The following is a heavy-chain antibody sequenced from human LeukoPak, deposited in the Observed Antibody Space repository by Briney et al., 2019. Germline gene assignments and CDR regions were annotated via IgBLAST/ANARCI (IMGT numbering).Heavy chain of an antibody. CDR2: IKPDGSEK. Sequence: GGSLRLSCAASGFTFGSYWTGWVRQAPGEGLEWVANIKPDGSEKYYVDSVKGRFTISRDNAKNSLYLQMNSLRAEDTAVYYCARVICGGDCYSGHWYFDLWGRGTLVTVSS. J-gene: IGHJ2*01. CDR1: GFTFGSYW. D-gene: IGHD2-21*02. V-gene: IGHV3-7*05. CDR3: ARVICGGDCYSGHWYFDL.